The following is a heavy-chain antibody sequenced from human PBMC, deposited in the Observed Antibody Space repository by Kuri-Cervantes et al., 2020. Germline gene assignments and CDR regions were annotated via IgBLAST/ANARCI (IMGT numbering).Heavy chain of an antibody. J-gene: IGHJ3*02. CDR2: VVVGSGNT. Sequence: SVKVSCKASGFTFTSSAVQWVRQARGQRLEWIGWVVVGSGNTNYAQKFQERVTITRDMSTSTAYMELSSLRSEDTAVYYCAAQSSVYGLAFDIWGQGTMVTVSS. CDR3: AAQSSVYGLAFDI. V-gene: IGHV1-58*01. D-gene: IGHD4-17*01. CDR1: GFTFTSSA.